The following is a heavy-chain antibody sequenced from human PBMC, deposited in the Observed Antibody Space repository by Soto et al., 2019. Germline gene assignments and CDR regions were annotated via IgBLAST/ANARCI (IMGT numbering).Heavy chain of an antibody. J-gene: IGHJ6*02. D-gene: IGHD3-22*01. Sequence: QVQLVQSGTEVKKPGASVKVSCKASGYIFTSYDVNWVRQAPGQGLEWMGWMSPNSGNTDYVQKFQGRVTMTRDTSISTAYMELSSLRSEDTAVYYCTRNPSYDTSGPLHYYYGMDIWGQGTTVTVSS. CDR2: MSPNSGNT. CDR3: TRNPSYDTSGPLHYYYGMDI. V-gene: IGHV1-8*01. CDR1: GYIFTSYD.